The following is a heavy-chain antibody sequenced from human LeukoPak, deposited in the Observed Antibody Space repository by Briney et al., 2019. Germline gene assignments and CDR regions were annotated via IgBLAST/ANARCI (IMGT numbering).Heavy chain of an antibody. V-gene: IGHV4-38-2*02. D-gene: IGHD2-8*01. CDR1: DSSITSTYY. J-gene: IGHJ4*02. CDR3: ARVLHAPYLIDS. CDR2: VFRLQTVRT. Sequence: PSETLSLTCTVSDSSITSTYYWAWLRQPPGKGLEWIATVFRLQTVRTFNNPSLESRVTMSLDPPHSQFSLNLTSVTAADTALYFCARVLHAPYLIDSWGQGTLVTVSS.